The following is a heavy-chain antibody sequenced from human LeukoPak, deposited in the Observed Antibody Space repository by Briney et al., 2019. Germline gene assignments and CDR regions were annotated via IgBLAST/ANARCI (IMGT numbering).Heavy chain of an antibody. CDR3: ARRPRNSGTYDGPSGLDY. Sequence: PSETLSLTCTVSGGSISSSSYYWGWIRQTPRKGLEWIGEINHTGGTNYNPSLKSRVTISGDTSKNQFSLKLSSVTATDTAMYYCARRPRNSGTYDGPSGLDYWGQGTPVTVSS. V-gene: IGHV4-39*07. CDR1: GGSISSSSYY. J-gene: IGHJ4*02. D-gene: IGHD1-26*01. CDR2: INHTGGT.